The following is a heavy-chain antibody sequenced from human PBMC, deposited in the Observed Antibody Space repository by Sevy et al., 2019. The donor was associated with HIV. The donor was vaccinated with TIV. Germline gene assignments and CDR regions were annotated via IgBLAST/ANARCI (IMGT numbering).Heavy chain of an antibody. Sequence: GGSLRLSCVASGFTFSDHYMEWVRQAPGKGLEWVGRTRNKADGYTTEYAPSVKGRFTISRDESKKALYVQMNSLKAEDTAVYYCATHAGIAAAGRVFDYWGQGTLVTVSS. CDR1: GFTFSDHY. CDR2: TRNKADGYTT. V-gene: IGHV3-72*01. J-gene: IGHJ4*02. CDR3: ATHAGIAAAGRVFDY. D-gene: IGHD6-13*01.